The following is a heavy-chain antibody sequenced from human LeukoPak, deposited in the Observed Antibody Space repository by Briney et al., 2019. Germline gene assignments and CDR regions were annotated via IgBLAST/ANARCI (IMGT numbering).Heavy chain of an antibody. CDR2: FTLGGGGTT. Sequence: KPSETLSLTCIVSGASVTTYSWNWLRQSPGKGLEWIGYFTLGGGGTTSYNSSLKSRVTISRDTSKNQLSLKLTSVTDADTAVYYCARWDDSAWAFGTWGPGTLVTVSS. V-gene: IGHV4-4*09. CDR3: ARWDDSAWAFGT. J-gene: IGHJ5*02. CDR1: GASVTTYS. D-gene: IGHD6-19*01.